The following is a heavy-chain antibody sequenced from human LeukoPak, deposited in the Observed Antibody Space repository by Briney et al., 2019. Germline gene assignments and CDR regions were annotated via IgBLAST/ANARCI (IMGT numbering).Heavy chain of an antibody. CDR3: ARHFTGPGTYTPYFGMDA. V-gene: IGHV4-59*08. Sequence: SETLSLTCTVSGGSIRSYNCSWIRRPPGKGLEWVGYVYYSGSTSYNPSLKSRVTISVDASKNQFSLKLSSVTAADTAVYYCARHFTGPGTYTPYFGMDAWGQGTTVTVSS. J-gene: IGHJ6*02. D-gene: IGHD3-16*01. CDR1: GGSIRSYN. CDR2: VYYSGST.